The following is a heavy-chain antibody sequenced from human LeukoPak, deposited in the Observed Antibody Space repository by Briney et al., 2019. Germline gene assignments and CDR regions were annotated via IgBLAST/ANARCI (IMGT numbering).Heavy chain of an antibody. CDR2: IGSYGGDT. CDR1: TSR. J-gene: IGHJ5*01. D-gene: IGHD3-22*01. Sequence: ASVKVSCKATSRISWVRQAPGQWLEWMGWIGSYGGDTYYAQKFQGRVTVTTDTSTSTTYMALRSLRSDDTAVYYCARDLWNFDDSGGYNRDFDSWGQGTLVTVSS. V-gene: IGHV1-18*01. CDR3: ARDLWNFDDSGGYNRDFDS.